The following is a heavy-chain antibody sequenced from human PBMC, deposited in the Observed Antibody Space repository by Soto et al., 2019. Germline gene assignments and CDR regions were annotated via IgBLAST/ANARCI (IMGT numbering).Heavy chain of an antibody. D-gene: IGHD1-26*01. J-gene: IGHJ4*02. Sequence: SVKVSCKASGGTFSSYAISWVRQAPGQGLEWMGGIIPIFGTANYAQKFQGRVTITADESTSTAYMELSSLRSEDTAVYYCARTPRIVGATRHKYFDYWGQGTLVTVSS. CDR1: GGTFSSYA. CDR2: IIPIFGTA. CDR3: ARTPRIVGATRHKYFDY. V-gene: IGHV1-69*13.